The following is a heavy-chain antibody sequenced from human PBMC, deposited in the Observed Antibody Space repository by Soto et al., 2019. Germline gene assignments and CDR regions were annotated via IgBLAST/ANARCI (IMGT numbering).Heavy chain of an antibody. V-gene: IGHV3-53*01. CDR3: KCGRYYDILIGYYSRYYYGMDV. CDR1: GFTVSSNY. Sequence: PGGSLRLSCAASGFTVSSNYMSWVRQAPGKGLEWVSVIYSGGSTYYADSVKGRFTISRDNSKNTLYLQMNSLRAEDTAVYYCKCGRYYDILIGYYSRYYYGMDVWGQGITVTVS. D-gene: IGHD3-9*01. J-gene: IGHJ6*02. CDR2: IYSGGST.